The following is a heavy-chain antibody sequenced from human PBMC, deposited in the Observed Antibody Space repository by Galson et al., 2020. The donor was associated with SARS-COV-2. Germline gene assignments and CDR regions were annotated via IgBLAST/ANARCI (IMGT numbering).Heavy chain of an antibody. D-gene: IGHD3-3*01. CDR1: GGTFSSYA. Sequence: SVKVSCKASGGTFSSYAISWVRQAPGHGLEWMGGIIPIFGTANYAQKFQGRVTITEDESTSTAYMELSSLRSEDTAVYYCAREGHYDFCGGYPGDYYGMDVWGQGTTVTVSS. V-gene: IGHV1-69*13. CDR3: AREGHYDFCGGYPGDYYGMDV. J-gene: IGHJ6*02. CDR2: IIPIFGTA.